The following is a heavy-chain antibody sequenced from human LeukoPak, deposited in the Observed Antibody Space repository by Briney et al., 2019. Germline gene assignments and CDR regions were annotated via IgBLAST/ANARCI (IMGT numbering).Heavy chain of an antibody. D-gene: IGHD2-15*01. CDR3: ARVGCSGGSCYSGAGSFDY. J-gene: IGHJ4*02. CDR2: IYYSGST. V-gene: IGHV4-61*05. Sequence: PSETLSLTCTVSGGSISSSSYYWGWIRQPPGKGLEWIGYIYYSGSTNYNPSLKSRVTISVDTSKNQFSLKLSSVTAVDTAVYYCARVGCSGGSCYSGAGSFDYWGQGTLVTVSS. CDR1: GGSISSSSYY.